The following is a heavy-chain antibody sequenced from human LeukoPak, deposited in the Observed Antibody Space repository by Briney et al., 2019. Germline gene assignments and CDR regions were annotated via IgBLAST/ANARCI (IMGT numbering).Heavy chain of an antibody. V-gene: IGHV4-30-4*05. J-gene: IGHJ3*02. CDR3: ARDTYYYDSSGYCGAFDI. Sequence: SRVTISVDTSKNQFSLKLSSVTAADTAVYYCARDTYYYDSSGYCGAFDIWGQGTMVTVSS. D-gene: IGHD3-22*01.